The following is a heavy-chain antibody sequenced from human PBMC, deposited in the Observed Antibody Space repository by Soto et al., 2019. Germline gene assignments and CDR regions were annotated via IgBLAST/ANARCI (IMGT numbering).Heavy chain of an antibody. J-gene: IGHJ6*02. D-gene: IGHD6-19*01. CDR3: ARDNPQWKAVAGIKGYYYYGMDV. V-gene: IGHV5-51*01. CDR1: GYSFTSYW. CDR2: IYPGDSDT. Sequence: PGESLKISCKGSGYSFTSYWIGWVRQMPGKGLEWMGIIYPGDSDTRYSPSFQGQVTISADKSISTAYLQWSSLKASDTAVYYCARDNPQWKAVAGIKGYYYYGMDVWGQGTTVTVSS.